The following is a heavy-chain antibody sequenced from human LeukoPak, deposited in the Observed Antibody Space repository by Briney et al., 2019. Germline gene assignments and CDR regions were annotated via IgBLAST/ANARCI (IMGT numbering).Heavy chain of an antibody. D-gene: IGHD6-19*01. CDR1: GGSISGYY. Sequence: KRSETLSLTCTVSGGSISGYYWSWIRQPPGKGLEWIGRIYTSGSTNYNPSLKSRVTISVDTSKNRFSLKLTSVTAADTAVYYCASVAYSTGVSDYWGQGTLVTVSS. V-gene: IGHV4-4*07. CDR2: IYTSGST. CDR3: ASVAYSTGVSDY. J-gene: IGHJ4*02.